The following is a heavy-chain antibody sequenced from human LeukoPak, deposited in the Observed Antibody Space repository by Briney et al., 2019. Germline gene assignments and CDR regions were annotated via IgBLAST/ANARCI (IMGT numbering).Heavy chain of an antibody. J-gene: IGHJ3*02. V-gene: IGHV3-53*01. CDR2: IYSGGST. D-gene: IGHD5-18*01. Sequence: GSLRLSCAPSGFTVSSNYMSWVRQAPGKGREWVSVIYSGGSTYYADSVKGRFTISRDNSKNTLYLQMNSLRAEDTAVYYCARDNKTARWAFDIWGQGTMVTVSS. CDR3: ARDNKTARWAFDI. CDR1: GFTVSSNY.